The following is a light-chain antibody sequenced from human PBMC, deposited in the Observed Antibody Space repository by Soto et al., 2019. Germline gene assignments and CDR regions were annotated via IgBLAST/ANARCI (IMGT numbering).Light chain of an antibody. CDR3: SSQAGSDSLMV. V-gene: IGLV2-8*01. CDR1: SSDIGTFTS. Sequence: QSALTQPPSASGSPGQSVTISCTGTSSDIGTFTSISWYQQYPGKAPKLIIFGISQRPSGVPDRFSGSKSANTASLTVSGLQDEDEAEYYCSSQAGSDSLMVFGGGTKLTVL. CDR2: GIS. J-gene: IGLJ2*01.